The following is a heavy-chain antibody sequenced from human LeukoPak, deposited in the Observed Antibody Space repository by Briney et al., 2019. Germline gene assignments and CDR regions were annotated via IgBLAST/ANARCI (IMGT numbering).Heavy chain of an antibody. CDR3: ARDPHFGALDI. CDR1: GFSFSNSW. Sequence: GGSLRLSCEASGFSFSNSWMAWVRQVPGSGLEWVADINQDGSHKYYVDSLRGRFTISRDNAKNSLYLQMNSLRAEDAAIYYCARDPHFGALDIWGQGTVVTVSS. V-gene: IGHV3-7*01. CDR2: INQDGSHK. J-gene: IGHJ3*02. D-gene: IGHD3-10*01.